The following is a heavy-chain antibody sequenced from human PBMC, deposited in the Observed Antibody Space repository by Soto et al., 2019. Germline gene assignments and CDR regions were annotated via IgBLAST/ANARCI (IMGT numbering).Heavy chain of an antibody. CDR1: GGSISSGDYY. V-gene: IGHV4-30-4*01. D-gene: IGHD4-17*01. J-gene: IGHJ6*02. CDR2: IYYSGST. CDR3: ASGVDYGDYDGLAHGYYGMAV. Sequence: SETLSLTCTVSGGSISSGDYYWSWIRQPPGKGLEWIGYIYYSGSTYYNPSLKSRVTISVDTSKNQFSLKLSSVTAADTAVYYCASGVDYGDYDGLAHGYYGMAVWGQGTTVTVSS.